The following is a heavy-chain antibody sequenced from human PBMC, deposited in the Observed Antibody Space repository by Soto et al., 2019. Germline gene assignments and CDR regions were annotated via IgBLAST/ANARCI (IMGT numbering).Heavy chain of an antibody. V-gene: IGHV4-39*01. CDR2: LDYRGST. D-gene: IGHD3-9*01. Sequence: QLQLQESGPGLVKPSETLSLTCSVSGGSISSSSYYWGWIRQPPGKGLEWIGSLDYRGSTYYKASLESRLTISVDTSKNPFSLKLSSVTAADTAVYYCARLILTGFFFDYWGQGTLVTVSS. J-gene: IGHJ4*02. CDR1: GGSISSSSYY. CDR3: ARLILTGFFFDY.